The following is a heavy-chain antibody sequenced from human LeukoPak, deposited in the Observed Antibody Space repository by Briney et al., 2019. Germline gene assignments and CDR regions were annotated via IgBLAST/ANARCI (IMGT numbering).Heavy chain of an antibody. CDR2: ISYTGDT. J-gene: IGHJ4*02. Sequence: SETLSLTCGVFGGSFSGYSWNWIRQAPGKGLEWIGDISYTGDTNYSPSLKGRVAISMDTSKNQFSLELTSVTAADTAIYYCARVQGQFLESLFDFHFDYWGQGTLVTVSS. CDR1: GGSFSGYS. V-gene: IGHV4-34*01. CDR3: ARVQGQFLESLFDFHFDY. D-gene: IGHD3-3*01.